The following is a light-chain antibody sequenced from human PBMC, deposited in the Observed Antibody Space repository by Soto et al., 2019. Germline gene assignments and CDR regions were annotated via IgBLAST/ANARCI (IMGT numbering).Light chain of an antibody. V-gene: IGKV3-15*01. CDR2: GAS. Sequence: EIVMTQSPDTLSVAPGERATLSCRASQGVSSKLAWYQQKPGQAPRLLIYGASTRATGIPARFSGSGSETDFTLTIASLQSEDFAIYYCQQYNNWPRTFGQGTKVEIK. J-gene: IGKJ1*01. CDR3: QQYNNWPRT. CDR1: QGVSSK.